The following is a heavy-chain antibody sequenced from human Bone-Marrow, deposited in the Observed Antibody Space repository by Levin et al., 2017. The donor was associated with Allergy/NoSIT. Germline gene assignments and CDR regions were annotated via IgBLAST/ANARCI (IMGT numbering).Heavy chain of an antibody. CDR3: ARGGSSSWYYFDY. J-gene: IGHJ4*02. Sequence: SQTLSLTCTVSGGSIRGGHYYWSWIRQPAGKGLEWIGRIYTSGSGSPRYNPSLNSRVTISIDTSKNQFSLTLRSVTAADTAIYYCARGGSSSWYYFDYWGQGTLVAVSS. D-gene: IGHD6-13*01. CDR1: GGSIRGGHYY. CDR2: IYTSGSGSP. V-gene: IGHV4-61*02.